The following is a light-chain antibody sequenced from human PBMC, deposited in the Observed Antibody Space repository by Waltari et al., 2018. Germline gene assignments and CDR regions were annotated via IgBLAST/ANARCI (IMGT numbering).Light chain of an antibody. V-gene: IGKV4-1*01. Sequence: DIVMTQSPDSLAVSLGERATINCKSSQSVLYRSRNRNYLAWYQQKSGQPPKLLIYWASTRESGVPDRFSGSGSGTDFTLTISSLQAEDVAVYYCHQYYTTPRTFGQGTKLEIK. CDR1: QSVLYRSRNRNY. J-gene: IGKJ2*01. CDR2: WAS. CDR3: HQYYTTPRT.